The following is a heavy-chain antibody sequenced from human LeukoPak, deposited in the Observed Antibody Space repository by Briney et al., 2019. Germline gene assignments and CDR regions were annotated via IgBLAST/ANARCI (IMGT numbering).Heavy chain of an antibody. D-gene: IGHD2-2*02. CDR2: ISAYNGNT. J-gene: IGHJ4*02. V-gene: IGHV1-18*01. CDR3: ARDRYCSSTSCYKHSDY. CDR1: GYTFTSYG. Sequence: GASVKVSCKASGYTFTSYGISWVRQAPGQGLEWMGWISAYNGNTNYARKLQGRVTMTTDTSTSTAYMELRSLRSDDTAVYYCARDRYCSSTSCYKHSDYWGQGTLVTVSS.